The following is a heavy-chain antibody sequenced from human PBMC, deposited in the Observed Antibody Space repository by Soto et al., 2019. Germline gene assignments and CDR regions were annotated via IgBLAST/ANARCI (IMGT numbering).Heavy chain of an antibody. CDR1: GYTFTSYD. V-gene: IGHV1-8*01. J-gene: IGHJ6*02. Sequence: QVQLVQSGAEVKKPGASVKVSCKASGYTFTSYDINWVRQATGQGLEWMGWMNPNRGNTGYARKVQGRVTRTRNISLSTAYMELSSLRSEDTAVYYCAGGLEYAGMDVWGQGTTVTVSS. D-gene: IGHD2-2*01. CDR2: MNPNRGNT. CDR3: AGGLEYAGMDV.